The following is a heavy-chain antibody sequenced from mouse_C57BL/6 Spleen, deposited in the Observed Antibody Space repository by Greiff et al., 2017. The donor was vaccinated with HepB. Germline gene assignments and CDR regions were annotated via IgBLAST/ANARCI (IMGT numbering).Heavy chain of an antibody. CDR2: ISDGGSYT. D-gene: IGHD2-10*02. J-gene: IGHJ3*01. CDR1: GFTFSSYA. CDR3: ARAYGKAWFAY. V-gene: IGHV5-4*03. Sequence: EVKLMESGGGLVKPGGSLKLSCAASGFTFSSYAMSWVRQTPEKRLEWVATISDGGSYTYYPDNVKGRFTISRDNAKNNLYLQMSHLKSEDTAMYYCARAYGKAWFAYWGQGTLVTVSA.